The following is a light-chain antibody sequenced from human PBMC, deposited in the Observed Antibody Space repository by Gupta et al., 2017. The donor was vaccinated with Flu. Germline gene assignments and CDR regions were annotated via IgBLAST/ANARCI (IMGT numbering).Light chain of an antibody. Sequence: SSVLTPDPAVSVALGHTVRITCQGSSLRNSYASWYQQKPGPGPLLVIYVKNNRPSGIPDRFSCSTSGNTASSTLTGAQGEDEADDDCYCRARNDSHQWVFGGGTKVTVL. J-gene: IGLJ3*02. CDR3: YCRARNDSHQWV. CDR1: SLRNSY. V-gene: IGLV3-19*01. CDR2: VKN.